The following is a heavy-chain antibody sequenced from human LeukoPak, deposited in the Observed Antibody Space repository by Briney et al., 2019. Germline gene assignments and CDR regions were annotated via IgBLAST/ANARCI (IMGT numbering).Heavy chain of an antibody. V-gene: IGHV3-74*01. CDR1: GFSFSRHW. J-gene: IGHJ4*02. CDR3: AREGGDYDILTGYYTDY. D-gene: IGHD3-9*01. CDR2: ISGDGSST. Sequence: GGSLRLSCAASGFSFSRHWMHWVRQAPGKGLVWVSRISGDGSSTSYADSVKGRFTISRDNAKNTMYLHMNSLRAEDTAVYYCAREGGDYDILTGYYTDYWGQGTLVTVSS.